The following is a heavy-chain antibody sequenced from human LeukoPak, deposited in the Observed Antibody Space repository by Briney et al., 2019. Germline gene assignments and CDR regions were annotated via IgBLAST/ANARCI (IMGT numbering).Heavy chain of an antibody. CDR2: IYYSGST. CDR3: ARSIGSYGIDPFDY. D-gene: IGHD5-18*01. V-gene: IGHV4-59*01. Sequence: SETLSLTCTVSGGSISSNYWSRIRQPPGKGLEWIGYIYYSGSTNYNPSLKSRVTISVDTSKNQFSLKLSSVTAADMAVYYCARSIGSYGIDPFDYWGQGTLVTVSS. J-gene: IGHJ4*02. CDR1: GGSISSNY.